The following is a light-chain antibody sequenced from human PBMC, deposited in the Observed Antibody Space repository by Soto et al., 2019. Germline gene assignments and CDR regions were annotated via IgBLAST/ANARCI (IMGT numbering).Light chain of an antibody. V-gene: IGLV1-40*01. J-gene: IGLJ1*01. Sequence: QSALTQPPSVSGAPGQRVTISCIGSSSNIGAGYDVHWYQQLPGTAPKLLIYGNSNRPSGVPDRFSGSKSGTSASLAITGLQAEDEADHYCQSYDSSLSAYYVFGTGTKVTVL. CDR2: GNS. CDR1: SSNIGAGYD. CDR3: QSYDSSLSAYYV.